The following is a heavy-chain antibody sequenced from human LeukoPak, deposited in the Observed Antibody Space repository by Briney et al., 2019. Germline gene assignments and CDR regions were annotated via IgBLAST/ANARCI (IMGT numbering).Heavy chain of an antibody. D-gene: IGHD1-14*01. CDR3: ARHGTISSESYFDY. CDR2: IHNSGRT. Sequence: SETLSLTCNVSGGSMSVYYWNRIRQPPGKGLEWIGYIHNSGRTNYNPSLKSRVTGFVDTSKNQVSLRLSSVTAADTAVYYCARHGTISSESYFDYWGQGALVTVSS. J-gene: IGHJ4*02. V-gene: IGHV4-59*08. CDR1: GGSMSVYY.